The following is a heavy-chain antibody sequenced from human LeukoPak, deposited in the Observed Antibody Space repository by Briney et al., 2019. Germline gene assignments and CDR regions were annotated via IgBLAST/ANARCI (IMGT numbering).Heavy chain of an antibody. D-gene: IGHD2-21*02. J-gene: IGHJ4*02. V-gene: IGHV1-69*01. CDR1: GGTFSSYA. CDR2: IIPIFGTA. CDR3: ARTPPKGDIDY. Sequence: ASVKVPCKASGGTFSSYAISWVRQAPGQGLEWMGGIIPIFGTANYAQKFQGRVTITADESTSTAYMELSSLRSEDTAVYYCARTPPKGDIDYWGQGTLVTVSS.